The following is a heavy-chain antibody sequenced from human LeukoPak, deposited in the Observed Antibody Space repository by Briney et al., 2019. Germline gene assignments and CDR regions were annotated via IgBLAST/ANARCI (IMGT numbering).Heavy chain of an antibody. CDR1: GYTFTSYG. D-gene: IGHD3-3*01. J-gene: IGHJ4*02. CDR2: ISAYNGNT. V-gene: IGHV1-18*01. CDR3: ARCPMGTYDFWSGYWADYFDY. Sequence: SVKVSCKASGYTFTSYGISWVRQAPGQGLEWMGWISAYNGNTNYAQKLQGRVTMTTDTSTSTAYMELRSLRSDDTAVYYCARCPMGTYDFWSGYWADYFDYWGQGTLATVSS.